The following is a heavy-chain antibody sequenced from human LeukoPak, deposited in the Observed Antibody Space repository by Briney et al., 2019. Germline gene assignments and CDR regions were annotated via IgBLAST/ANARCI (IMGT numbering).Heavy chain of an antibody. CDR1: GGSVRSGTYY. Sequence: SETLSLTCTVSGGSVRSGTYYWNWTRQPPGKGLEWIGYIYHSGSTNYNPSLKSRATISIDTSKNQFSLNLRYVTAADTAVYYCARDEDNSGRYYYYMDVWGKGTTVTVSS. V-gene: IGHV4-61*01. CDR2: IYHSGST. J-gene: IGHJ6*03. D-gene: IGHD3-22*01. CDR3: ARDEDNSGRYYYYMDV.